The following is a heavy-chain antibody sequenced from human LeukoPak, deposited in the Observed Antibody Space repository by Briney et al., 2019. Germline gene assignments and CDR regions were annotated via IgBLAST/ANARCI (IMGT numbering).Heavy chain of an antibody. D-gene: IGHD3-22*01. CDR1: GGSISSYY. Sequence: SETLSLTCTVSGGSISSYYWSWIRQPPGKGLEWIGYIYYSGSTNYNPSLKSRVTISVDTSKNQFSLKLSSVTAADRAVYYCARSRGYYLVDAFDIWGQGTMVTVSS. V-gene: IGHV4-59*01. J-gene: IGHJ3*02. CDR2: IYYSGST. CDR3: ARSRGYYLVDAFDI.